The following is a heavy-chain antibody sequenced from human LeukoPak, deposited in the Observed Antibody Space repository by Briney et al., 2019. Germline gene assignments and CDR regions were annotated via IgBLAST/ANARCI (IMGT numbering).Heavy chain of an antibody. CDR2: INPNSGVT. CDR1: GYTFTGYY. J-gene: IGHJ4*02. CDR3: ARDGFESGWYHFDY. Sequence: ASVKVSCKASGYTFTGYYMNWVRQSPGQGLERMGWINPNSGVTNFAQKFQGRVTMTRDTSIRTAYMELSRLRSDDTAVYYCARDGFESGWYHFDYWGQGTLVTVSS. V-gene: IGHV1-2*02. D-gene: IGHD6-19*01.